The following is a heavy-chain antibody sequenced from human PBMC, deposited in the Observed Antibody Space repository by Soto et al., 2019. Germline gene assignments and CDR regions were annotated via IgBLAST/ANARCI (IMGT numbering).Heavy chain of an antibody. Sequence: GGSLRLSCAASGFTFSSYAMHWVRQAPGKGLEWVAVISYDGSNKYYADSVKGRFTISRDNSKNTLYLQMNSLRAEDTAVYYCAAPAFYDSNAWGQGTLVTVSS. CDR2: ISYDGSNK. CDR1: GFTFSSYA. V-gene: IGHV3-30-3*01. CDR3: AAPAFYDSNA. J-gene: IGHJ5*02. D-gene: IGHD3-3*01.